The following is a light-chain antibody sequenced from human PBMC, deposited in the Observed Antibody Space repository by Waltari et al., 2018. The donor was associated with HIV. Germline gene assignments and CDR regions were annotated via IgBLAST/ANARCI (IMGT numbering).Light chain of an antibody. CDR2: GVN. J-gene: IGLJ2*01. Sequence: QSALTQPPSASGSLGQSVTISCTGTSSDVGDYDYVSWYQQHPGKAPKLLIYGVNRRPSGVPDRFSGSKSGNTASLTVSGLQPEDEADYHCTSDVDTYNVIFGGGTKLTVL. V-gene: IGLV2-8*01. CDR3: TSDVDTYNVI. CDR1: SSDVGDYDY.